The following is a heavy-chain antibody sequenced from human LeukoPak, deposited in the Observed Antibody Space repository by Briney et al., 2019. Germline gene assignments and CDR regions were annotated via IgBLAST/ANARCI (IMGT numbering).Heavy chain of an antibody. CDR1: GGSISSGGYY. D-gene: IGHD3-22*01. Sequence: SQTLSLTCTVSGGSISSGGYYWSWIRQHPGKGLEWIGYIYYSGSTYYNPSLKSRVTISVDTSKNQFSLKLSSVTAADTAVYYCARVGGASSGYYYEGPWGQGTLVTVSS. CDR3: ARVGGASSGYYYEGP. J-gene: IGHJ5*02. V-gene: IGHV4-31*03. CDR2: IYYSGST.